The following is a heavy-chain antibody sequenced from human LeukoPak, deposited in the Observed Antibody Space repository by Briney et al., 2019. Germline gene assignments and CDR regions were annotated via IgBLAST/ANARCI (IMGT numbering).Heavy chain of an antibody. CDR2: IYTGGNT. J-gene: IGHJ4*02. V-gene: IGHV3-53*01. CDR1: GFTVDSNY. Sequence: GGSLRLSCAASGFTVDSNYLSWVRQAPGKGLEWVSTIYTGGNTYYAASVKGWFTISRDFSKNTVFLHMNSLRAEDTAMYYCARGDDSGYYDYFDYWGQGALVTVSA. CDR3: ARGDDSGYYDYFDY. D-gene: IGHD3-22*01.